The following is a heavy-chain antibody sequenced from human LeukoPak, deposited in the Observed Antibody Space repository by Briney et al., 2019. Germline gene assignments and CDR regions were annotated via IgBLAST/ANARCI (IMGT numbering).Heavy chain of an antibody. J-gene: IGHJ6*03. CDR3: RLRAYRSGGSGSPSDNYHMAV. D-gene: IGHD2-15*01. CDR1: GLTFSSSW. CDR2: TNCDGSEK. Sequence: GGSLRLSCTASGLTFSSSWMHWVCQAPERGLEWVADTNCDGSEKYYVDSVKGRLTVSRDNAKDSLSLQVNSLRAEDMTVYYLRLRAYRSGGSGSPSDNYHMAVWGKGTTVTVSS. V-gene: IGHV3-52*01.